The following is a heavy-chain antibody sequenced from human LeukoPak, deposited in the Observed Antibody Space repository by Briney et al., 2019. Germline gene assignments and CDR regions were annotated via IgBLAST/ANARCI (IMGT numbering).Heavy chain of an antibody. J-gene: IGHJ6*03. CDR2: MNPNSGNT. CDR3: ARGARVVRGVSITRWNSNYSMDA. CDR1: GYTFTSYD. Sequence: ASVKVSCKASGYTFTSYDINWVRQATGQGLEWMGWMNPNSGNTHYAQKFQGRVTMTRNTSISTAYMELGSLRSEDTAVYYCARGARVVRGVSITRWNSNYSMDAWGKEGTVTTSS. V-gene: IGHV1-8*01. D-gene: IGHD3-10*01.